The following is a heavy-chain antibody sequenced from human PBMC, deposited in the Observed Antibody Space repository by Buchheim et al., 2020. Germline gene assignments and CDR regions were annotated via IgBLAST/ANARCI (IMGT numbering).Heavy chain of an antibody. V-gene: IGHV4-61*02. Sequence: QVQLQESGPGLVKPSQTLSLTCTVSGGSISSGSYYWSWIRQPAGKGLEWIGRIYTSGSTNYNPSLKSRVTISVDTSKNQFSLKLSSVTAADTAVYYCARAPSYSNYYYYYYGMDVWGQGTT. D-gene: IGHD4-11*01. J-gene: IGHJ6*02. CDR1: GGSISSGSYY. CDR2: IYTSGST. CDR3: ARAPSYSNYYYYYYGMDV.